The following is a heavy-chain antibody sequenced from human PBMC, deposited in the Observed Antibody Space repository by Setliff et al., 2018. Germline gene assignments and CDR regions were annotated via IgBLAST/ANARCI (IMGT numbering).Heavy chain of an antibody. CDR3: ATTRLASRWYVVDGFDI. CDR1: GYSLTNYW. CDR2: IYPDVSDP. J-gene: IGHJ3*02. D-gene: IGHD6-13*01. V-gene: IGHV5-51*01. Sequence: GESLTISCKGSGYSLTNYWIGWVRQMPGKGLEWMGIIYPDVSDPRYSPSFQGQVTISVDKSINTAFLQWNNLKASDSAMYYCATTRLASRWYVVDGFDIWGQGTLGT.